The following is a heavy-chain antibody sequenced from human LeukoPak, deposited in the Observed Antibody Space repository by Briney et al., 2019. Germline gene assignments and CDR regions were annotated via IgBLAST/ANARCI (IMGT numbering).Heavy chain of an antibody. CDR2: ISSSSSYI. Sequence: GGSLRLSCAASGFTFSTYSIHWVRQAPGKGLEWVSSISSSSSYIYYADSVKGRFTISRDNAKNSLYLQMNSLRAEDTAVYYCAISLTSGSYYRFDYWGQGTLVTVSS. CDR3: AISLTSGSYYRFDY. D-gene: IGHD3-10*01. J-gene: IGHJ4*02. CDR1: GFTFSTYS. V-gene: IGHV3-21*01.